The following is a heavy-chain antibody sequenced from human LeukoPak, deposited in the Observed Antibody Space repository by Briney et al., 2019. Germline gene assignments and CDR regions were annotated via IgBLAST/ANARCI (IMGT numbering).Heavy chain of an antibody. CDR3: ARASWVSSTDAVR. CDR2: IRGNGET. D-gene: IGHD3-16*01. J-gene: IGHJ4*02. CDR1: GLSFSSFA. Sequence: GGSLRLSCAASGLSFSSFAMSWVRQGPARGLEWVSSIRGNGETSYADSVKGRFTLSSDSSRNTVYFQLNNLRVEDTAIYYCARASWVSSTDAVRWGQGTLVTVSS. V-gene: IGHV3-23*01.